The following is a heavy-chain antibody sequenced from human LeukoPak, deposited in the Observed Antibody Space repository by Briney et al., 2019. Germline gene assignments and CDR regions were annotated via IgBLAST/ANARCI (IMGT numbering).Heavy chain of an antibody. J-gene: IGHJ4*02. Sequence: ETLSLTCTVSGGSISSYYWSWIRQPAGKGLEWIGRIYTSGSTNYNPSLKSRVTMSVDTSKNQFSLKLSSVTAADTAVYYCARSGDPYYYDSSGCYCYLDYWGQGTLVTVSS. CDR2: IYTSGST. V-gene: IGHV4-4*07. CDR3: ARSGDPYYYDSSGCYCYLDY. CDR1: GGSISSYY. D-gene: IGHD3-22*01.